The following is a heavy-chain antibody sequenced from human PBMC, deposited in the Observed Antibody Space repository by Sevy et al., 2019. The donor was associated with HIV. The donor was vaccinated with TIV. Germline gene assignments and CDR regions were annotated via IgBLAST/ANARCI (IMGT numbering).Heavy chain of an antibody. D-gene: IGHD5-12*01. CDR1: GFTFGDYG. Sequence: GGSLRLSCTSSGFTFGDYGMSWFRQAPGKGLEWVACIRRNSHEPYGGTTEYAASVKGRFTISRDDSKSIAYLQMNSLKTEDTAVYYCTRPLATADTPEYFFDYWGQGILVTVSS. CDR2: IRRNSHEPYGGTT. J-gene: IGHJ4*02. V-gene: IGHV3-49*03. CDR3: TRPLATADTPEYFFDY.